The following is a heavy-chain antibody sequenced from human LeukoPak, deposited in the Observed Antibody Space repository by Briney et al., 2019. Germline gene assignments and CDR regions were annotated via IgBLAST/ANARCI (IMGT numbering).Heavy chain of an antibody. CDR3: VRQKQHCDGGSCFPPDC. D-gene: IGHD2-15*01. CDR1: GASISSTSDY. V-gene: IGHV4-39*01. CDR2: IYYSGRA. Sequence: SETLSLTCTVSGASISSTSDYWGWIRQPPGKGLEWIGTIYYSGRAYHNPPLRSRLTISVDTSKNQFSLKLNSVTATDTAIYYCVRQKQHCDGGSCFPPDCWGQGTLVTVSS. J-gene: IGHJ4*02.